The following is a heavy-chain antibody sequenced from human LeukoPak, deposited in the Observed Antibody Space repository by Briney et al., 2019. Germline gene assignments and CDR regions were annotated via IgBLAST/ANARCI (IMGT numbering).Heavy chain of an antibody. V-gene: IGHV6-1*01. J-gene: IGHJ4*02. CDR2: TYYRSKWNN. D-gene: IGHD1-1*01. CDR1: GDSVYSSSAA. CDR3: AREGSEGYLFDY. Sequence: SQTLSLTCPISGDSVYSSSAAWSWIGQSPSRGLEWLGRTYYRSKWNNDYAVSVKSRITINPDTSKNQCSLQLNSMTPEDTAVYYCAREGSEGYLFDYWGQGTLVTVSS.